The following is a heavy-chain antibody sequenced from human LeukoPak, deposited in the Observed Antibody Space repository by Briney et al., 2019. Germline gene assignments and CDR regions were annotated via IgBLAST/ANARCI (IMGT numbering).Heavy chain of an antibody. D-gene: IGHD3-3*01. CDR1: GITFSSYA. CDR2: ISGSGAST. V-gene: IGHV3-23*01. Sequence: GGSLRLSCAASGITFSSYAMSWVRQAPGKGLEWGSAISGSGASTPYADSVKGRFTISSANSKTTLYLQMNSLRAEDTAVYYCAKGLVTMSIFGVFPNWFDPWGQGTLVTVSS. CDR3: AKGLVTMSIFGVFPNWFDP. J-gene: IGHJ5*02.